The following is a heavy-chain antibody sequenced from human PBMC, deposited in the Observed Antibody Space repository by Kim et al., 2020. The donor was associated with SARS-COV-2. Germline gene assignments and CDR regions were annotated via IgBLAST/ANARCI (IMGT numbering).Heavy chain of an antibody. CDR1: GGSISSYY. J-gene: IGHJ6*02. V-gene: IGHV4-59*13. Sequence: SETLSLTCIVSGGSISSYYWIWIRQPPGKGLEYIGYIYYSGSTNYNPSLKSQVTISIDTSKNQFSLKLTSVTVADTAMYYCARATPGRPMDVWGQGTTVT. CDR3: ARATPGRPMDV. CDR2: IYYSGST.